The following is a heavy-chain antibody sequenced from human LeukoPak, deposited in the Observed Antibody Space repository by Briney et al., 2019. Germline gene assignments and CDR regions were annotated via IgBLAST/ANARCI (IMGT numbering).Heavy chain of an antibody. Sequence: PGGSLTLSCAVSGFTVSSNYMSWVRQAPGKGLEWVSIVYSGGSTYYADSVKGRLTISRDNAKNSLYLQMNSLRAEDTALYYCARGRYNWKGEGENWFDPWGQGTLVTVSS. D-gene: IGHD1-20*01. CDR2: VYSGGST. CDR3: ARGRYNWKGEGENWFDP. CDR1: GFTVSSNY. V-gene: IGHV3-53*01. J-gene: IGHJ5*02.